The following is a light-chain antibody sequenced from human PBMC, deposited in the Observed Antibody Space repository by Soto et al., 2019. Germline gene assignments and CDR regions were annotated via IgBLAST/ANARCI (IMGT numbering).Light chain of an antibody. V-gene: IGKV1-5*03. CDR1: QSISSW. CDR2: KAS. J-gene: IGKJ2*01. CDR3: QQNNNYNT. Sequence: DIHMTQSPSTLSASVGDRVTITCRASQSISSWLAWYQQKPGKAPKLLIYKASTLESGVPSRFSGSGSGTEFSLTISSLQPEDFATYYCQQNNNYNTFGQGTKLEIK.